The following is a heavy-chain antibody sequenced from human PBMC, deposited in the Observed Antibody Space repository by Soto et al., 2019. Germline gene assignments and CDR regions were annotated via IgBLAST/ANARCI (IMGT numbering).Heavy chain of an antibody. J-gene: IGHJ3*02. CDR1: GYSFTSYW. CDR3: ARHSDAPVTMIVPRGAFDI. CDR2: IYPGDSDT. Sequence: GESLKISCKGSGYSFTSYWIGCVRQMPGKGLEWMGIIYPGDSDTRYSPSFQGQVTISADKSISTAYLQWSSLQASDTAMYYCARHSDAPVTMIVPRGAFDIWGQGTMVTVSS. V-gene: IGHV5-51*01. D-gene: IGHD3-22*01.